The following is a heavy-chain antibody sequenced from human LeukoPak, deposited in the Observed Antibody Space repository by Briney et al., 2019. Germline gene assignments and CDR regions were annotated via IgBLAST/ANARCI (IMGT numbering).Heavy chain of an antibody. Sequence: GRSLRLSCAASGFTFSSYAMHWVRQAPGKGLEWVAVISYDGSNKYYADSVKGRFTISRDNSKNTLYLQMNSLRAEDTAVYYCARGPPRVGATTLVGFDYWGQGTLVTVSS. CDR3: ARGPPRVGATTLVGFDY. D-gene: IGHD1-26*01. J-gene: IGHJ4*02. CDR1: GFTFSSYA. CDR2: ISYDGSNK. V-gene: IGHV3-30*04.